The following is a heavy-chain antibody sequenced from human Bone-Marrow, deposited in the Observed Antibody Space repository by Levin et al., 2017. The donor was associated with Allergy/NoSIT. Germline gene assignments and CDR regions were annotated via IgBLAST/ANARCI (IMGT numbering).Heavy chain of an antibody. CDR1: GFTFTDYA. Sequence: GGSLRLSCAASGFTFTDYAMIWVRQAPGKGLEWVSTISYSGGNTYYADSVKGRLTISRDNSKNTLYLQMNSLRAEDTAVYYCAKARGYSYDYSMDVWGQGTTVTVSS. CDR2: ISYSGGNT. J-gene: IGHJ6*02. V-gene: IGHV3-23*01. D-gene: IGHD5-18*01. CDR3: AKARGYSYDYSMDV.